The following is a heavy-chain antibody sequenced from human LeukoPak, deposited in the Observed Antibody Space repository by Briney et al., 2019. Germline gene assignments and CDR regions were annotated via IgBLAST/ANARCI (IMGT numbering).Heavy chain of an antibody. Sequence: SETLSLTCGVYGGSFSGYYWNWIRQPPGMGLEWIAEINHSGNTKYNPSLKSRLTVSVDTSKNQFSLKLSSVTAADTAVYYCAREIVWGGYRRLFYLDTWGQGTLVTVSS. CDR3: AREIVWGGYRRLFYLDT. J-gene: IGHJ4*02. CDR1: GGSFSGYY. D-gene: IGHD3-16*02. V-gene: IGHV4-34*01. CDR2: INHSGNT.